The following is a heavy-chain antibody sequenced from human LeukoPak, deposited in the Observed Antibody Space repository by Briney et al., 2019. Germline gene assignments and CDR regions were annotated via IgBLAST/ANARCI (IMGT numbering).Heavy chain of an antibody. V-gene: IGHV3-53*01. J-gene: IGHJ4*02. Sequence: GGSLRLSCAASGFIVRNNYMNWLRQAPGKGLEWVSVMYTGRSTYYADVVKGRFTISRDKSKNTLYLQMNSLRAEDTAVYYCASHRDDGINYWGQGTLVTVSS. CDR2: MYTGRST. D-gene: IGHD1-1*01. CDR3: ASHRDDGINY. CDR1: GFIVRNNY.